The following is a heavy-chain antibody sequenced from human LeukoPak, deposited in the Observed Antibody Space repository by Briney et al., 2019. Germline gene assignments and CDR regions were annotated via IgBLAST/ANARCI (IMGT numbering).Heavy chain of an antibody. CDR3: ARLDYYDNSALGD. V-gene: IGHV3-33*01. CDR1: GFTFSNYG. Sequence: PGGSLRLSCAASGFTFSNYGMHWVRQAPGKGLEWVAVIWHDGSNKYYADSVKGRFTISRDNSKNTLFLQMNSLSAEDTAVYYCARLDYYDNSALGDWGQGTLVTVSS. D-gene: IGHD3-22*01. J-gene: IGHJ4*02. CDR2: IWHDGSNK.